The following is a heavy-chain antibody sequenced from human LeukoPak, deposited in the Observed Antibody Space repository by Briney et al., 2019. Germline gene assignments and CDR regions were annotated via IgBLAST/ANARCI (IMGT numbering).Heavy chain of an antibody. Sequence: SVKVSCKASGGTFSSYAISWVRQAPGQGLEWMGGIIPIFGTANYAQKFQGRVTITADESTSTAYMELSSLRSEDTAVYYCAREGKTYYYDSSFAYWGQGTLVTVSS. CDR2: IIPIFGTA. D-gene: IGHD3-22*01. CDR1: GGTFSSYA. V-gene: IGHV1-69*13. J-gene: IGHJ4*02. CDR3: AREGKTYYYDSSFAY.